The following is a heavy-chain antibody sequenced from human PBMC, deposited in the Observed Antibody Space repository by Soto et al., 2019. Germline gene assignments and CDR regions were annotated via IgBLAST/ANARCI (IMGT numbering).Heavy chain of an antibody. CDR3: ATSTIMGLEVAGHFDN. Sequence: SETLSLTCSVSGGSITESHWSWIRQPVGKGLEWIGRMYTRGSTTYNPSLKSRVTMSLDSSKNEFSLKVRSMTAADTAVYYCATSTIMGLEVAGHFDNWGQGTLVTVSS. CDR2: MYTRGST. CDR1: GGSITESH. J-gene: IGHJ4*01. V-gene: IGHV4-4*07. D-gene: IGHD3-16*01.